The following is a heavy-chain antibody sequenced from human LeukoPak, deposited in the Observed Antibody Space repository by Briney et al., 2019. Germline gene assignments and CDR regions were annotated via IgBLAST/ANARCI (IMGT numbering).Heavy chain of an antibody. CDR1: GGPISSGGYS. CDR3: ARGVYCSGGNCYFDY. Sequence: PSETLSLTCAVSGGPISSGGYSWNWIRQPPGKGLEWIGYIYHSGTTYYNPSLNSRVTISVDRSNNQFSLKLSSVTAADTAVYHCARGVYCSGGNCYFDYWGQGTLVTVSS. J-gene: IGHJ4*02. V-gene: IGHV4-30-2*01. D-gene: IGHD2-15*01. CDR2: IYHSGTT.